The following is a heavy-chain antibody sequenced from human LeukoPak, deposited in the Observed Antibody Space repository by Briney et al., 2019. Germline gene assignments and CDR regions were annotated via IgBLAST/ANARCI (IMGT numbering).Heavy chain of an antibody. V-gene: IGHV3-74*01. J-gene: IGHJ4*02. CDR1: GFTFSSYW. CDR3: AREDDFWSGYYGS. CDR2: INSDGSST. Sequence: GGSLSLSCAASGFTFSSYWMHWVRQALGKGLVWVSRINSDGSSTSYADSVKGRFTISRDNAKNTLYLQMNSLRAEDTAVYYCAREDDFWSGYYGSWGQGTLVTVSS. D-gene: IGHD3-3*01.